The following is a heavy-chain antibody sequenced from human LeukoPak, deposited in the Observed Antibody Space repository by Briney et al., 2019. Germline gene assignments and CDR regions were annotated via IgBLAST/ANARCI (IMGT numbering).Heavy chain of an antibody. CDR1: GYKFTGHY. V-gene: IGHV1-2*06. J-gene: IGHJ4*02. CDR2: INPNTGVT. CDR3: AAYDYYYGRSDY. D-gene: IGHD3-10*01. Sequence: ASVKVSCKASGYKFTGHYMNWVRQAPGQGLEWMGRINPNTGVTSYAQKFQGRVTMTRDTSISTAYMELSSLRSDDTAVYYCAAYDYYYGRSDYWGQGTLVTVSS.